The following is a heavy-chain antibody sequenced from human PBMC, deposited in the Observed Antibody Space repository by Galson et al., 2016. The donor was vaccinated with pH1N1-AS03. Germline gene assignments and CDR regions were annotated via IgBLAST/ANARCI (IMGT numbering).Heavy chain of an antibody. J-gene: IGHJ4*02. CDR1: GFTFSDYY. D-gene: IGHD3-9*01. V-gene: IGHV3-11*01. CDR2: ITSSGGSGPTI. Sequence: LRLSCAASGFTFSDYYMSWIRQAPGKGLEWISCITSSGGSGPTIYYADSVKGRFTISRDNAKNSLYLQMHSLRADGTAVYYCARGWYDIWTGYLVDPFDYWGQGALVTVSS. CDR3: ARGWYDIWTGYLVDPFDY.